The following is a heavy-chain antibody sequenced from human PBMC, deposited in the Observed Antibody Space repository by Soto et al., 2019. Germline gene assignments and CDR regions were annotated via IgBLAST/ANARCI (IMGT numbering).Heavy chain of an antibody. CDR2: IDPSDSCT. Sequence: GESLKISCKGSGYSFTSYWISWVRQMPGKGLEWMGRIDPSDSCTNYSPSFQGHVTISADKSISTAYLQWSSLKASDTAMYYCARHVPSQYTAMVPFDPWGQGTLVTVSS. J-gene: IGHJ5*02. V-gene: IGHV5-10-1*01. CDR3: ARHVPSQYTAMVPFDP. CDR1: GYSFTSYW. D-gene: IGHD5-18*01.